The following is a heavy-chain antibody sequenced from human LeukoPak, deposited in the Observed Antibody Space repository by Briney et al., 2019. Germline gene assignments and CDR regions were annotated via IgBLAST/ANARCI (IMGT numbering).Heavy chain of an antibody. CDR3: GKGKGKAVVINS. J-gene: IGHJ4*02. CDR1: GFTFSSYA. D-gene: IGHD3-22*01. Sequence: PGGSLRLSCAASGFTFSSYAMSWVRQAPGKGLEWVSAISGSGGSTFYADSVKGRFTISRDNSKNTLYLQMNSLRAEDTAVYFCGKGKGKAVVINSWGQGSLFPVSS. CDR2: ISGSGGST. V-gene: IGHV3-23*01.